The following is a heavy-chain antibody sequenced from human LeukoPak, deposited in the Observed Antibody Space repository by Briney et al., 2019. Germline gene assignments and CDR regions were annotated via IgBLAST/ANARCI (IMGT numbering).Heavy chain of an antibody. V-gene: IGHV3-30-3*02. Sequence: GGSLRLSCAASGFTFNSYPLHWVRQAPGKGLEWVTVISYDGSNKYYADSVKGRFTISRDNSKNTLYLQMNSLRAEDTAVYYCAKQWLRIDYWGQGTLVTVSS. CDR1: GFTFNSYP. CDR2: ISYDGSNK. CDR3: AKQWLRIDY. J-gene: IGHJ4*02. D-gene: IGHD6-19*01.